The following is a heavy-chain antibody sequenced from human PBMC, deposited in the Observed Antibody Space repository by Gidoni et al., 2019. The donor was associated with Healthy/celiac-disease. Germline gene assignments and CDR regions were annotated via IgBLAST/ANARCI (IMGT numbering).Heavy chain of an antibody. D-gene: IGHD6-6*01. Sequence: QVQLVQSGAEVKKPGSSVKVSCKASGGTFSSYTISWVRQAPGQGLEWKGRFIPILGIAKDAQKFQGRVTITAEKSTSTAYRELSSLRSEDTAVYYWARGGGGSSYDNWGQGTLVTVSS. CDR1: GGTFSSYT. J-gene: IGHJ4*02. CDR2: FIPILGIA. V-gene: IGHV1-69*02. CDR3: ARGGGGSSYDN.